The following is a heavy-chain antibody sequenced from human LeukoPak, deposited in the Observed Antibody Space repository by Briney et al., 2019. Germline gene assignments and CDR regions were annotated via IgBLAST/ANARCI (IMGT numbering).Heavy chain of an antibody. V-gene: IGHV1-18*01. CDR3: ARDHPTYYYDSSGYPFDY. D-gene: IGHD3-22*01. CDR1: GYTFTSYV. CDR2: ISAYNGNT. J-gene: IGHJ4*02. Sequence: ASVKVSCKASGYTFTSYVISWVRQAPGQGLEWMGWISAYNGNTNYAQKLQGRVTMTTDTSTSTAYMELRSLRSDDTAVYYCARDHPTYYYDSSGYPFDYWGQGTLVTVSS.